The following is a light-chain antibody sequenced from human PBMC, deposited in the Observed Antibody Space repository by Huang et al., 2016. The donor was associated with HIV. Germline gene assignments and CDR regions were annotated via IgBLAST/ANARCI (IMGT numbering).Light chain of an antibody. CDR3: HQHSSWPGT. J-gene: IGKJ1*01. Sequence: IVLTQSPATLSLSPGERATLSCRAGQRVGSYLAWYQQTPGQAPSLLVSDAAHRATGSPARFSGSGSGTDFTLTISSLEPEDFAVYYCHQHSSWPGTFGQGTRVEIK. CDR1: QRVGSY. V-gene: IGKV3-11*01. CDR2: DAA.